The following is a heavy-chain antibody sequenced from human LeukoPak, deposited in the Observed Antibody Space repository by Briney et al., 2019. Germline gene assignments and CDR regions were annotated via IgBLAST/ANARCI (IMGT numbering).Heavy chain of an antibody. CDR2: IYPDDSDP. J-gene: IGHJ6*04. Sequence: KRGESLKISCKWSGYSFTSYWIGWVRQMPGKGLEWMGIIYPDDSDPRYSPSFQGQVTISGDKSIATAYLQWSSLKASDTAMYYCARLAYCSNDVCYSSYYYAMDVWGKGTTVTVSS. CDR1: GYSFTSYW. CDR3: ARLAYCSNDVCYSSYYYAMDV. D-gene: IGHD2-8*01. V-gene: IGHV5-51*01.